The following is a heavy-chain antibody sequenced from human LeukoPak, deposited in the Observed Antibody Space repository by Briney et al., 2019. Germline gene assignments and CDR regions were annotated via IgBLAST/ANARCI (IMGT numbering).Heavy chain of an antibody. CDR1: GFSFSTHG. D-gene: IGHD6-19*01. V-gene: IGHV3-NL1*01. Sequence: PGGSLRLSCAASGFSFSTHGIHWVRQAPGKGLEWVSVIYSGGGSTYYADSVKGRFTISRHSSKNTVYLQMNCLRPEDTAVYYCARQGGGSSGPFDYWGQGTLVTVSS. CDR3: ARQGGGSSGPFDY. CDR2: IYSGGGST. J-gene: IGHJ4*02.